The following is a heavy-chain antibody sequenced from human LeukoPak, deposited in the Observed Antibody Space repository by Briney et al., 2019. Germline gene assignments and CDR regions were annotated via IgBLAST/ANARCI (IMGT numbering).Heavy chain of an antibody. CDR1: GFTFSSYA. V-gene: IGHV3-64*01. J-gene: IGHJ6*03. CDR2: ISSNGGRI. D-gene: IGHD3-3*01. Sequence: PGGSLRLSCAASGFTFSSYAMHWVRQGPRKGLEYVSAISSNGGRIYYANSVKDRSTLSRDNSKNTQYLQMGRLTAEDMAVYYCARGPARTIFVVVSDYYYYYMDVWGKGTTVTVSS. CDR3: ARGPARTIFVVVSDYYYYYMDV.